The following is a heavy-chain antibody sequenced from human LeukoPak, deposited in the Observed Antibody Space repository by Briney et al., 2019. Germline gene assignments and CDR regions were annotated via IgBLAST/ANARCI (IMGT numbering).Heavy chain of an antibody. CDR2: ITSNSSYI. CDR1: GFTFSSYN. D-gene: IGHD3-3*01. Sequence: GGSLRLSCAASGFTFSSYNMNWVRQAPGKGLEWVSSITSNSSYIYYADSMKGRFTISRDNAKNSLYLQMNSLRAEDTAVYYCARGSLEARAFDIWGQGTMVTVSS. V-gene: IGHV3-21*01. CDR3: ARGSLEARAFDI. J-gene: IGHJ3*02.